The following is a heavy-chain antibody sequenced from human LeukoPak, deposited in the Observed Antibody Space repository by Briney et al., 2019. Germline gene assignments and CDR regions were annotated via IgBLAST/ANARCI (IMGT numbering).Heavy chain of an antibody. V-gene: IGHV3-23*01. J-gene: IGHJ4*02. Sequence: GGSLRLSCATSGFTFSNFAMSWVRQAPGKGLEWVSAISGGGGGTYYADSMKGRFTISRDNSKNTLFLQMDSLRVDDTAIYYCAKGSASSRPYYFDYWGQGALVTVSS. CDR3: AKGSASSRPYYFDY. D-gene: IGHD6-19*01. CDR1: GFTFSNFA. CDR2: ISGGGGGT.